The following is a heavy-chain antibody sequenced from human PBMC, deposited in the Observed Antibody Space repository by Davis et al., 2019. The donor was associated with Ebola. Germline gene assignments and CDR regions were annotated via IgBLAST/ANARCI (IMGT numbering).Heavy chain of an antibody. CDR2: IRSKANSYAT. CDR3: TLTTVTTDV. CDR1: GFTFSSYS. D-gene: IGHD4-17*01. J-gene: IGHJ6*02. V-gene: IGHV3-73*01. Sequence: PGGSLRLSCAASGFTFSSYSMNWVRQAPGKGLEWVGRIRSKANSYATAYAASVKGRFTISRDDSKNTAYLQMNSLKTEDTAVYYCTLTTVTTDVWGQGTTVTVSS.